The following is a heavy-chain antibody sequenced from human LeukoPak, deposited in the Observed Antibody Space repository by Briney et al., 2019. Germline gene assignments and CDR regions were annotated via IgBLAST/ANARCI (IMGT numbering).Heavy chain of an antibody. J-gene: IGHJ4*02. D-gene: IGHD3-9*01. Sequence: GGSLRLSCEVSGVTFSSYSMNWVRQAPGKGLEWLSFINSASSSIDYAASVKGRFSISRDNVKNSLHLQMNSLRDEDTAVYYCARGHADGAWLIDYWGQGTLVTISS. V-gene: IGHV3-48*02. CDR1: GVTFSSYS. CDR3: ARGHADGAWLIDY. CDR2: INSASSSI.